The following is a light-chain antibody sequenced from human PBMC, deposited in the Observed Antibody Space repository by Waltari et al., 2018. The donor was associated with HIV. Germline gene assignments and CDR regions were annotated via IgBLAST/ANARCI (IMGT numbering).Light chain of an antibody. CDR2: WAS. CDR1: QSVLYSSNNKNY. J-gene: IGKJ2*03. Sequence: DIVMTQSPDSLAVSLGERATINCKSSQSVLYSSNNKNYLAWYQQKPGQPPKLLIYWASTRESGVPDRFSGSGSGTDFTLTISSLQAEDVAVYYCQQYSFGQGTKLEIK. CDR3: QQYS. V-gene: IGKV4-1*01.